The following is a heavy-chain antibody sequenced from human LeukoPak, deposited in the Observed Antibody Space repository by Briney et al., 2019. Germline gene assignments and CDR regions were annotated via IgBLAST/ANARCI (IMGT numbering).Heavy chain of an antibody. CDR1: GFTVSSNS. J-gene: IGHJ4*02. V-gene: IGHV3-53*01. CDR3: ARRAGAYSHPYDY. Sequence: GGSLRLSCTVSGFTVSSNSMSWVRQAPGKGLEWVSFIYSGTTHYSDSVKGRFTISRDNSKNTLYLQMNSLRAEDTAVYYCARRAGAYSHPYDYWGQGTLVTVSS. CDR2: IYSGTT. D-gene: IGHD4/OR15-4a*01.